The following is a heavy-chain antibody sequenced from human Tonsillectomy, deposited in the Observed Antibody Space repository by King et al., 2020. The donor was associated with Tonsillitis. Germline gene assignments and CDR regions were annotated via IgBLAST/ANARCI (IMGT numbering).Heavy chain of an antibody. CDR2: ISSSRSYI. J-gene: IGHJ4*02. D-gene: IGHD5-12*01. Sequence: VQLVESGGGLVKPGGSLRLSCANSGFTFSSYTMNWVRQAPGKGLEWVSSISSSRSYIFYADSLKGRFTISRDNAKNSLYLQMNSLRAEDTAVYYCARDSVATTRVLEYWGQGTLVTVSS. CDR3: ARDSVATTRVLEY. CDR1: GFTFSSYT. V-gene: IGHV3-21*01.